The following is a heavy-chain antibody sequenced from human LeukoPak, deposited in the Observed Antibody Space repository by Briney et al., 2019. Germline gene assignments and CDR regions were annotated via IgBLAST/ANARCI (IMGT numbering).Heavy chain of an antibody. Sequence: EASVKVSCKASGYTFTGYYMHWVRQAPGQGLEWMGWIYPNSGGTNYAQKFQGRVTVTRDTSISTAYMELSRLRSDDTAVYYCARGGTVLRPNSPYDYWGQGTLVTVSS. CDR2: IYPNSGGT. V-gene: IGHV1-2*02. J-gene: IGHJ4*02. D-gene: IGHD4-17*01. CDR1: GYTFTGYY. CDR3: ARGGTVLRPNSPYDY.